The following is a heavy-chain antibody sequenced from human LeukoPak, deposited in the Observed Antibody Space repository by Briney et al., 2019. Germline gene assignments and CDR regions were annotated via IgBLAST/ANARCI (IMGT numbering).Heavy chain of an antibody. CDR3: AKDRPYYYDSSGYLNWFDP. D-gene: IGHD3-22*01. Sequence: PGGSLRLSCAASGFTFDDYAMSWVRQAPGKGLEWVSAISGSGGSTYYADSVKGRFTISRDNSKNTLYLQMNSLRAEDTAVYYCAKDRPYYYDSSGYLNWFDPWGQGTLVTVSS. J-gene: IGHJ5*02. CDR1: GFTFDDYA. CDR2: ISGSGGST. V-gene: IGHV3-23*01.